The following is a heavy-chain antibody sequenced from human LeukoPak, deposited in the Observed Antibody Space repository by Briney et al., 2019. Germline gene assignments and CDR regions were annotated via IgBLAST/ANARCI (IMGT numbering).Heavy chain of an antibody. J-gene: IGHJ4*02. Sequence: PGGSLRLSCAASGFTFSSYELNWVRQAPGKGLEWVSYISSSGSTIYYADSVKGRFTISRDNAKNSLYLQMNSLRAEDTAVYYCAGDGGVVTTGYYFDYWGQGTLVTVSS. V-gene: IGHV3-48*03. D-gene: IGHD3-3*01. CDR2: ISSSGSTI. CDR3: AGDGGVVTTGYYFDY. CDR1: GFTFSSYE.